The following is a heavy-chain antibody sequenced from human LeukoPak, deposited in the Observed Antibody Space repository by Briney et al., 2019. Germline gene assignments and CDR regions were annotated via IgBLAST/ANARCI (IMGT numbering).Heavy chain of an antibody. D-gene: IGHD5-18*01. V-gene: IGHV3-30*02. Sequence: PGGSLSLSCAASGFTFSSYGMHWVRQAPGKGLEWVAFIRYDGSNKYYADSVKGRFTISRDNSKNTLYLQMNSLRAEDTAVYYCAKGTWIQLDYWGQGTLVTVSS. J-gene: IGHJ4*02. CDR3: AKGTWIQLDY. CDR1: GFTFSSYG. CDR2: IRYDGSNK.